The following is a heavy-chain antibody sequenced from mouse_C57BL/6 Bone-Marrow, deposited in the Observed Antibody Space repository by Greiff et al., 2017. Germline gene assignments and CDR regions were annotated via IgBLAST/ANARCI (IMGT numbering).Heavy chain of an antibody. J-gene: IGHJ4*01. D-gene: IGHD2-3*01. CDR3: ARLRWLLLYAMDY. Sequence: EVKLQESGTGLVKPSQSLSLTCSVTGYSITSGYYWNWIRQFPGNKLEWMGYISYDGSNNYNPSLKNRISITRDTSKNQFFLKLNSVTTEDTATYYCARLRWLLLYAMDYWGQGTSVTVSS. V-gene: IGHV3-6*01. CDR2: ISYDGSN. CDR1: GYSITSGYY.